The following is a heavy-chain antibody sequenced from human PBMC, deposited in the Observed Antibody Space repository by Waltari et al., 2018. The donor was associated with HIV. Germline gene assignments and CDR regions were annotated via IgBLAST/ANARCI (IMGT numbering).Heavy chain of an antibody. V-gene: IGHV1-24*01. D-gene: IGHD2-2*01. CDR1: GYTVSELS. J-gene: IGHJ4*02. Sequence: QVQLEQSGAEVKRPGASVKVSCKVSGYTVSELSLHWGRQAPGEGREWMGGCDPEDGEIVYTEKFQGRVTVTKDTSSDTSHMVVRSLRLEDTAVYFCVGVYCSSASCQRSGFDFWGQGTLVTVSS. CDR3: VGVYCSSASCQRSGFDF. CDR2: CDPEDGEI.